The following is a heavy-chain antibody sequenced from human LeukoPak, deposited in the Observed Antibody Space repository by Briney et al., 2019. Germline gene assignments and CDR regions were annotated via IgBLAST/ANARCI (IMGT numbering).Heavy chain of an antibody. CDR3: ARGGNLYS. J-gene: IGHJ4*02. V-gene: IGHV4-59*01. Sequence: KSSETLSLTCTVSGGSISSYYWSWIRQLPGKGLEWIGNIYYSGSTNYNPSLKSRVTISIDTSKTQFSLKLSSVTAADTAVYYCARGGNLYSWGQGTLVTVSS. D-gene: IGHD1-7*01. CDR1: GGSISSYY. CDR2: IYYSGST.